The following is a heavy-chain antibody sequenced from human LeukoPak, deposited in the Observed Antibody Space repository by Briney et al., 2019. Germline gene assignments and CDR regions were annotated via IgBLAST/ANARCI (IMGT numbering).Heavy chain of an antibody. V-gene: IGHV3-33*01. CDR1: GVTFSSYG. CDR3: ARDDRRYNWNDADDY. J-gene: IGHJ4*02. CDR2: IWYDGSNN. D-gene: IGHD1-1*01. Sequence: PGGSLRLACAVYGVTFSSYGMRWVRQAPGKGLEWVGVIWYDGSNNYYAASVKGRFTISRDNAKNSLYLQMNSLRAEDTAVYYCARDDRRYNWNDADDYWGQGTLVTVSS.